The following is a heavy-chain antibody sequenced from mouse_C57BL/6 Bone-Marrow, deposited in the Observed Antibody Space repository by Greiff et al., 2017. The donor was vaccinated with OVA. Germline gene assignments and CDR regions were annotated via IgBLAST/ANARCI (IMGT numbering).Heavy chain of an antibody. CDR1: GYTFTSYW. D-gene: IGHD2-2*01. Sequence: QVQLQQPGAELVKPGASVKLSCKASGYTFTSYWMHWVKQRPGQGLEWIGMIHPNSGSTNYNEKFKSKATLTVDKSSSTAYMQLSSLTSEDAAVYYCARWGLPWYFDVWGTGTTVTVSS. CDR3: ARWGLPWYFDV. J-gene: IGHJ1*03. CDR2: IHPNSGST. V-gene: IGHV1-64*01.